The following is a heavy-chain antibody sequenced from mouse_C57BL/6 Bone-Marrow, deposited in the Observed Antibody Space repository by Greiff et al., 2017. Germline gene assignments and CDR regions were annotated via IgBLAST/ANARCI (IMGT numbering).Heavy chain of an antibody. Sequence: QVQLQQPGAELVMPGASVKLSCKASGYTFTSYWMHWVKQRPGQGLEWIGEIDPSASYTTYNQKFKGKSTLTVDKSSSTAYMQLSSLTSEDSAVYYCARTLYSNYGAYWGQGTLVTVSA. V-gene: IGHV1-69*01. J-gene: IGHJ3*01. CDR2: IDPSASYT. D-gene: IGHD2-5*01. CDR1: GYTFTSYW. CDR3: ARTLYSNYGAY.